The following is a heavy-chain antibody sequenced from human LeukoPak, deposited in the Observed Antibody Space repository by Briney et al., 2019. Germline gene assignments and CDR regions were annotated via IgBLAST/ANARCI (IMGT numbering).Heavy chain of an antibody. CDR3: ATCVAADTGYYYYYMDV. CDR1: GFTFSDYW. CDR2: INSDGSST. Sequence: GGSLRLSCAASGFTFSDYWMHWVRQAPGKGLVWVSRINSDGSSTSYADSVKGRFTISRDNAKNTLYLQMNSLRAEDTAVYYCATCVAADTGYYYYYMDVWGKGTTVTVSS. V-gene: IGHV3-74*01. J-gene: IGHJ6*03. D-gene: IGHD6-13*01.